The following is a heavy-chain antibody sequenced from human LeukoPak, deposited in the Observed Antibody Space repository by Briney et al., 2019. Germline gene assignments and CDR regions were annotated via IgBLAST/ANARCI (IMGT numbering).Heavy chain of an antibody. CDR2: INHSGST. CDR3: ARAPYGDYVGVYFDY. V-gene: IGHV4-34*01. D-gene: IGHD4-17*01. J-gene: IGHJ4*02. CDR1: GGSFRGYY. Sequence: PSETLSLTCAVYGGSFRGYYWSWIRQPPGKGLEWIGEINHSGSTNYNPSLKSRVTISVDTSKNQFSLKLSSVTAADTAVYYCARAPYGDYVGVYFDYWGQGTLVTVSS.